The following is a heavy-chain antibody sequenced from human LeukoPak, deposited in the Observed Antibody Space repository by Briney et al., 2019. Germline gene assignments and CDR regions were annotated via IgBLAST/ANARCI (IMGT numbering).Heavy chain of an antibody. CDR3: ARDYRGYCSGGSCYPLYYFDY. D-gene: IGHD2-15*01. V-gene: IGHV1-18*01. CDR1: GYTFTSYG. CDR2: ISAYNGNT. J-gene: IGHJ4*02. Sequence: VASVEVSCKASGYTFTSYGISWVRQAPGQGLEWMGWISAYNGNTNYAQKLQGRVTMTTDTSTSTAYMELRSLRSDDTAVYYCARDYRGYCSGGSCYPLYYFDYWGQGTLVTVSS.